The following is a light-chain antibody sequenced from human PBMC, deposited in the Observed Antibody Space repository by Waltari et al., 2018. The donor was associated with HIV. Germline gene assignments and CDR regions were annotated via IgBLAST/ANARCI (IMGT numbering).Light chain of an antibody. V-gene: IGLV3-9*01. J-gene: IGLJ2*01. CDR3: QVRVSNSVV. CDR2: RDN. Sequence: SYDLTQPLSVSVALGQTATITCGGNNIGRQNVCWYQQRPGQAPGLISYRDNTRPSGIPERFSGSNSGNTATLTIRRAQAGDEADYYCQVRVSNSVVFGGGTNLTVL. CDR1: NIGRQN.